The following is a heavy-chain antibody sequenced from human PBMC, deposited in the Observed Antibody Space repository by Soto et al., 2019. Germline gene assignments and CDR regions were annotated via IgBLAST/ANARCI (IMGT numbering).Heavy chain of an antibody. V-gene: IGHV1-18*04. D-gene: IGHD4-17*01. CDR3: ASWAGQVRDFGGPLDY. Sequence: SXKVSFKASGYTXMTHGVSLVRRAPGQGLEWMGWIIGYNGNTNYAQKFQGRVTMTTETSTNTAYMELRSLRSDDTALYYCASWAGQVRDFGGPLDYWGQGTLGTVSS. CDR2: IIGYNGNT. J-gene: IGHJ4*02. CDR1: GYTXMTHG.